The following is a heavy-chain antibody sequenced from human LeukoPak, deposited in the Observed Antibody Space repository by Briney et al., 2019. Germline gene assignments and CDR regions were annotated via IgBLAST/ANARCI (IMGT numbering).Heavy chain of an antibody. D-gene: IGHD6-13*01. CDR3: AKDLAPGMAATGPGY. CDR2: IRYDGSKN. Sequence: PGGSVRLSCPACGFIFSNYGMDWLGQAAAKELAWVAIIRYDGSKNYYADSVKGRFTISRDNSNNTLFLQMNSLRAEDTAVYYCAKDLAPGMAATGPGYWGQGTLVTVSS. V-gene: IGHV3-30*02. CDR1: GFIFSNYG. J-gene: IGHJ4*02.